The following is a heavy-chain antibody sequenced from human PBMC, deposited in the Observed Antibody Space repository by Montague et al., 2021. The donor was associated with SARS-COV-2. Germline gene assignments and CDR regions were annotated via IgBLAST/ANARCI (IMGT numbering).Heavy chain of an antibody. CDR1: GFSISSGYY. CDR3: ARSGVGIFDFSYFDS. V-gene: IGHV4-38-2*02. CDR2: SYQNGAT. Sequence: SETLSLTCSVSGFSISSGYYWGWIRQTPGKGLEWIGSSYQNGATYYSPSLKRPVTILLDTSKNQFSLILTSVTAADTAVYYCARSGVGIFDFSYFDSWGQGSLVIVSS. J-gene: IGHJ4*02. D-gene: IGHD3-3*01.